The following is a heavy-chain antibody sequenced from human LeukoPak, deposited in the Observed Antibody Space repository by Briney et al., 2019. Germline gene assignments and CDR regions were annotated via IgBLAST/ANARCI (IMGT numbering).Heavy chain of an antibody. CDR2: ITASGDST. D-gene: IGHD3-9*01. Sequence: GGSLRLSCAASGFTFSRYAMSWVRQVPGKGLEWVSTITASGDSTYYADSVKGRFTISRDDSKSTLYLQMNSLRPEDTAVYHCAKNTGGPGYLPLDYWGQGTLVTVSS. CDR1: GFTFSRYA. CDR3: AKNTGGPGYLPLDY. V-gene: IGHV3-23*01. J-gene: IGHJ4*02.